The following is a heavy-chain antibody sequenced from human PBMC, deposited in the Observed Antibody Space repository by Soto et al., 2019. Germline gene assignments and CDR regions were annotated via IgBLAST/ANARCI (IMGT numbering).Heavy chain of an antibody. J-gene: IGHJ5*02. CDR1: GFTFSNSW. CDR3: ESHFGFGEGS. Sequence: GGSLRLSCIVSGFTFSNSWMRWVRQAPGKGLEWVANIKPDGSEKQYVGSVKGRFTISRDNAKKSLFLQMNGLRAEDTAVYYCESHFGFGEGSWGQGTLVTVSS. D-gene: IGHD3-10*01. V-gene: IGHV3-7*01. CDR2: IKPDGSEK.